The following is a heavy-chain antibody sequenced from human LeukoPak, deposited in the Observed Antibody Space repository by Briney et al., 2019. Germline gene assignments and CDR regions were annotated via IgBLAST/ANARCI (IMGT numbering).Heavy chain of an antibody. CDR1: GFTFSNAW. CDR3: AKSNGYGLIDI. D-gene: IGHD3-22*01. J-gene: IGHJ3*02. V-gene: IGHV4-59*12. Sequence: KSGGSLRLSCAASGFTFSNAWMSWVRQAPGKGLEWVGNIFYSGSTYYSPSLKSRVTISLDTSRNQFSLKLNSVTAADTAVYYCAKSNGYGLIDIWGQGTMVTVSS. CDR2: IFYSGST.